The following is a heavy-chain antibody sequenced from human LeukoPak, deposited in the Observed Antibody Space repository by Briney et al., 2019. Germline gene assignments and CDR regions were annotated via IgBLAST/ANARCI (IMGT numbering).Heavy chain of an antibody. D-gene: IGHD5-24*01. J-gene: IGHJ4*02. V-gene: IGHV3-21*01. Sequence: GGSLRLSCAASGFTFSSDAMNWVRQAPGKGLEWVSSISSSSSYIYHADSVKGRFTISRDNAKNSLYLQMNSLRAEDTAVYYCARGRPFDYWGQGTLVTVSS. CDR2: ISSSSSYI. CDR1: GFTFSSDA. CDR3: ARGRPFDY.